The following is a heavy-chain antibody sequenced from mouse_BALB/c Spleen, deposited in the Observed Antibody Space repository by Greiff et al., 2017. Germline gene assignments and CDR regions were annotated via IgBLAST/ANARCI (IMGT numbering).Heavy chain of an antibody. CDR2: IDPENGNT. D-gene: IGHD1-1*01. Sequence: VQLQQSGAELVRPGALVKLSCKASGFNIKDYYMHWVKQRPEQGLEWIGWIDPENGNTIYDPKFQGKASITADTSSNTAYLQLSSLTSEDTAVYYCARPRSSYDYLDYWGQGTTLTVSS. J-gene: IGHJ2*01. CDR3: ARPRSSYDYLDY. V-gene: IGHV14-1*02. CDR1: GFNIKDYY.